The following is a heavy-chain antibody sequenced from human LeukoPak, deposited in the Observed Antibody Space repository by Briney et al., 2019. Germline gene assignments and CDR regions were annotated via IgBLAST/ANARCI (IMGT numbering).Heavy chain of an antibody. V-gene: IGHV1-69*10. J-gene: IGHJ4*02. Sequence: SVTVSCKASGGTFSSYAISWVRQAPGQGLEWMGRIIPILGIANYAQKFQGRVTITADKSTSTAYMELSSLRSEDTAVYYCARAPGSSGYTFDYWGQGTLVTVSS. CDR3: ARAPGSSGYTFDY. CDR1: GGTFSSYA. D-gene: IGHD3-22*01. CDR2: IIPILGIA.